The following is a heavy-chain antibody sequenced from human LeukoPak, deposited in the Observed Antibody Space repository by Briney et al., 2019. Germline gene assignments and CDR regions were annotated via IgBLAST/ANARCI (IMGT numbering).Heavy chain of an antibody. CDR1: GGSISSYY. V-gene: IGHV4-4*07. CDR2: IYTSGST. Sequence: SETLSLTCTVSGGSISSYYWSWIRQPAGEGVERIGRIYTSGSTNYNPSLKSRVTMSVDTSKNQFSLKLSSVTAADTAVYYCARDLPAVAGTVRGENYMDVWGKGTTVTVSS. D-gene: IGHD6-19*01. CDR3: ARDLPAVAGTVRGENYMDV. J-gene: IGHJ6*03.